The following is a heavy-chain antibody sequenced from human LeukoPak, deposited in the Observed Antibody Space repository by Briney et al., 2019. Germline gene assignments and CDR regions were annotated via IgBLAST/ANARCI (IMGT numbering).Heavy chain of an antibody. CDR1: GGSISSSNYY. J-gene: IGHJ4*02. CDR3: ARRPGGYFDN. Sequence: PSETLSLTCTVSGGSISSSNYYWGWIRQSPGKGLEWIGSIYYSGSTYYNPSLKSRVTISVDTSKNQFSLKLSSVTAADTAVYYCARRPGGYFDNWGQGILVTVSS. CDR2: IYYSGST. V-gene: IGHV4-39*01. D-gene: IGHD2-15*01.